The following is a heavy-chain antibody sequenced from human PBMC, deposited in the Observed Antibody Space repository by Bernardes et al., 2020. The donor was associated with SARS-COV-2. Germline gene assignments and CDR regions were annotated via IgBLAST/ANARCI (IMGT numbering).Heavy chain of an antibody. CDR2: IYSSGNS. J-gene: IGHJ4*02. CDR1: GGSIRSSY. D-gene: IGHD2-21*02. CDR3: ARGEDTALGY. V-gene: IGHV4-59*12. Sequence: SETLSLTCTVSGGSIRSSYRTWIRQLPGPGLEWIGYIYSSGNSKYNPSLKSRVTISVDTSKNQFSLKLSSVTAADTAVYYCARGEDTALGYWGQGTLVIGSA.